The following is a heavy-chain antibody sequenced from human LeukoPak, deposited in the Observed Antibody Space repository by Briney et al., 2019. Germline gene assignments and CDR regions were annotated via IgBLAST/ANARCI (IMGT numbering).Heavy chain of an antibody. D-gene: IGHD3-10*01. CDR1: GGSISSGSYY. Sequence: SETLSPTCTVSGGSISSGSYYWSWIRQPAGKGLEWIGRIYTSGSTNYNPSLKSRVTISVDTSKNQFSLKLSSVTAADTAVYYCARVGRNYYGSGSYDGPYYYYYYMDVWGKGTTVTISS. J-gene: IGHJ6*03. V-gene: IGHV4-61*02. CDR3: ARVGRNYYGSGSYDGPYYYYYYMDV. CDR2: IYTSGST.